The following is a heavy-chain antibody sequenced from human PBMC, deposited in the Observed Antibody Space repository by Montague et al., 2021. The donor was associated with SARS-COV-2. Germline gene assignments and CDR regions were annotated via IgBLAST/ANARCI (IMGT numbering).Heavy chain of an antibody. D-gene: IGHD6-19*01. V-gene: IGHV4-39*01. CDR3: ATQEDPSGWIPGPFDF. CDR1: GGSISSSSYY. Sequence: SETLSLTCTVSGGSISSSSYYWAWIRQPPGKGLEWIGSIYYRGSTYYNPSLKSRVFISVATSKNQLSLTLTSVTAADTAVYYCATQEDPSGWIPGPFDFWGQGTLISVSS. J-gene: IGHJ4*02. CDR2: IYYRGST.